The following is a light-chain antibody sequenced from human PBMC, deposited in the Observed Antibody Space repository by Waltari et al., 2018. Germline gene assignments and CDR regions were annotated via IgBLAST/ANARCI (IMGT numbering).Light chain of an antibody. V-gene: IGLV2-23*02. CDR3: CSYAGSSTLEV. CDR1: SSDVGSYNL. J-gene: IGLJ1*01. CDR2: EVS. Sequence: QSALTQPASVSGSPGQSITISCTGTSSDVGSYNLVSWYQQHPGKAPKLMIYEVSKRPSGVSNRFSGYKSGNTASLTISGLQAEDEADYYCCSYAGSSTLEVFGTGTKVTVL.